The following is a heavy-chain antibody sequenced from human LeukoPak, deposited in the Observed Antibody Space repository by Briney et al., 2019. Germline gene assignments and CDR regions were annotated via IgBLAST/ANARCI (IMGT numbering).Heavy chain of an antibody. Sequence: SETLSLTCTVSGGSISSYYWSWIRQPPGKGLEWIGYIYYSGSTNYNPSLKSRVTISVDTSKNQFSLKLSSVTAADTAVYYWARVSYYDSSGYYYYYYYMDVWGKGTTVTVSS. J-gene: IGHJ6*03. V-gene: IGHV4-59*01. CDR2: IYYSGST. D-gene: IGHD3-22*01. CDR3: ARVSYYDSSGYYYYYYYMDV. CDR1: GGSISSYY.